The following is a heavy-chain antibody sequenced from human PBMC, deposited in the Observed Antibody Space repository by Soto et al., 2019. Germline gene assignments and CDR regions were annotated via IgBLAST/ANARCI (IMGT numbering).Heavy chain of an antibody. CDR2: VYNSGST. V-gene: IGHV4-59*01. CDR1: GGPISSNY. Sequence: PAETLSLTCTVSGGPISSNYWTWVRQAPGKGLEWIVYVYNSGSTNYNPSLKSRVTISEDTSKSQFSLKVNSMTAADTAVYYCARYRREAVAGYTLDNWGQGILVTVSS. J-gene: IGHJ4*02. D-gene: IGHD6-13*01. CDR3: ARYRREAVAGYTLDN.